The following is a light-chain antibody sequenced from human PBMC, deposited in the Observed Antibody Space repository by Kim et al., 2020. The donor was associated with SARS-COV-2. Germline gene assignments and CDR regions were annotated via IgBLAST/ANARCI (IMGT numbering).Light chain of an antibody. Sequence: IVLTQSPATLSVSPGERATLTCRASQSVSYNVAWYQQKPGLAPRLLIYGATSRATGIPARFSGSGSGTEFTLTISSLQSEDFAVYYCQQYDNWPPLTFGGGTKVDIK. CDR2: GAT. CDR3: QQYDNWPPLT. V-gene: IGKV3-15*01. J-gene: IGKJ4*01. CDR1: QSVSYN.